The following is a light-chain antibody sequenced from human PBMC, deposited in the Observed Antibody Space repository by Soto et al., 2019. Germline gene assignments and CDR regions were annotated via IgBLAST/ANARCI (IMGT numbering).Light chain of an antibody. CDR3: QQLKSYPIT. V-gene: IGKV1-9*01. J-gene: IGKJ5*01. CDR2: GAS. CDR1: QGINSY. Sequence: DIQLTQSPSFLSASVGDRVTITCRASQGINSYLAWYQRKPGEAPNLLIYGASTVQSGVPSRFSGSGSGTELTLTISSLQPEDFAAYYCQQLKSYPITFGQGTRLEIK.